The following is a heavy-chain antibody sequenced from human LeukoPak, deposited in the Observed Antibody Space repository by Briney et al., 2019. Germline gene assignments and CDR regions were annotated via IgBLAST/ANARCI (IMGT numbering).Heavy chain of an antibody. CDR2: IYFSGST. D-gene: IGHD5-24*01. Sequence: SETLSLTCTVSGGSISSYYCGWIRQPPGKGLEWSGYIYFSGSTNYNPSLKSRVTISVDTSKNQSSLKLSSVTTADTAVYYCARVRGRWLQLRPFDYWGQGTLVTVSS. CDR3: ARVRGRWLQLRPFDY. CDR1: GGSISSYY. J-gene: IGHJ4*02. V-gene: IGHV4-59*01.